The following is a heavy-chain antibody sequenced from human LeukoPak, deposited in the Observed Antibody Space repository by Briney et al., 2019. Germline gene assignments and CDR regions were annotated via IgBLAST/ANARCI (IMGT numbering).Heavy chain of an antibody. CDR3: AKNDGYRYGRNYGMDV. J-gene: IGHJ6*02. CDR1: GFTFSSYA. CDR2: ISPDVSNE. D-gene: IGHD5-18*01. V-gene: IGHV3-30*18. Sequence: PGRSLRLSCAASGFTFSSYAMHWVRQAPGKGLEWVALISPDVSNEYYADSVKGRFTISRDDSKNTLYLQMNSLRADDTAVYYCAKNDGYRYGRNYGMDVCGQGTTVTVSS.